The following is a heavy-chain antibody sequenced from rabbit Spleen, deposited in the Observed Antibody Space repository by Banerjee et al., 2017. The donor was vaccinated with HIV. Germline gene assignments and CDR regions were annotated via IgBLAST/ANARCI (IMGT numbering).Heavy chain of an antibody. V-gene: IGHV1S40*01. CDR1: GVSFSYSSY. Sequence: QSLEESGGDLVKPGASLTLTCTASGVSFSYSSYMCWVRQAPGKGLEWIGYIDPIFGSTYYASWVNGRFSISRENTQNTVSLQLNSLTAADTATYFCVRDKASTSGDYGPYYFDLWGQGTLVTVS. CDR3: VRDKASTSGDYGPYYFDL. J-gene: IGHJ4*01. CDR2: IDPIFGST. D-gene: IGHD1-1*01.